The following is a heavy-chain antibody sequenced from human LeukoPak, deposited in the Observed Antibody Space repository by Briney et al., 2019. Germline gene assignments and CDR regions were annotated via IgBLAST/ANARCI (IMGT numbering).Heavy chain of an antibody. V-gene: IGHV3-33*01. Sequence: PGGSLRLSCATSGFTFNRFGMHWVRQAPGKGLEWVAVIWYDGSNKDYTDSVKGRFTISRDNSKNTLYLQMSGLRAEDTAVYYCATSAHIEGGTASPPDYWGQGTLVTVTS. CDR3: ATSAHIEGGTASPPDY. J-gene: IGHJ4*02. CDR2: IWYDGSNK. CDR1: GFTFNRFG. D-gene: IGHD2-21*02.